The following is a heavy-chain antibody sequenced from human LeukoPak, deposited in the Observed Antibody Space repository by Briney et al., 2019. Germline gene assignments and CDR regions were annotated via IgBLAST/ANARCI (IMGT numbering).Heavy chain of an antibody. CDR1: GFTFNSYN. Sequence: GGSLRLSCVASGFTFNSYNMNWVRQAPGKGPEWVSSISSSSSYMYSADSVEGRFTISRDNAKNSLYLHMNSLRVEDTAVYYCVRDRALGYWGQGTLVTVSS. V-gene: IGHV3-21*01. J-gene: IGHJ4*02. CDR2: ISSSSSYM. D-gene: IGHD3-16*02. CDR3: VRDRALGY.